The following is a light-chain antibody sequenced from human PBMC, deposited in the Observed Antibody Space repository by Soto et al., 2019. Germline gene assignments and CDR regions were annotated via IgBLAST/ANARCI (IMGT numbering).Light chain of an antibody. Sequence: EIVLTQSPGALSLSPGERATLSCWASESVGDYLAWYQQKPGQAPRLLIYGATKRTSGTPDRFSGTGSETAFTLAISRLEPGDFAVYYCQQYVSSPATFGQGTRVDLK. J-gene: IGKJ1*01. CDR2: GAT. CDR1: ESVGDY. CDR3: QQYVSSPAT. V-gene: IGKV3-20*01.